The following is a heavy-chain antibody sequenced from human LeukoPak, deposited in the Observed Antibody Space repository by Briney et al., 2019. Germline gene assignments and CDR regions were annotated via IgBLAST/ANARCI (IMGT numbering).Heavy chain of an antibody. D-gene: IGHD1-7*01. CDR3: ARERHATWNYLGRAFDI. Sequence: SETLSLTCTVPGGSISSYYWSWIRQPAGKGLEWIGRIYTSGSTNYNPSLKSRVTISVDKSKNQFSLKLSSVTAADTAVYYCARERHATWNYLGRAFDIWGQGTMVTVSS. CDR2: IYTSGST. V-gene: IGHV4-4*07. J-gene: IGHJ3*02. CDR1: GGSISSYY.